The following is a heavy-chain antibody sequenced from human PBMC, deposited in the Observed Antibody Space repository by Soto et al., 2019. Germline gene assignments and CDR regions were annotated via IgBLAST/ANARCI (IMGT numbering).Heavy chain of an antibody. J-gene: IGHJ4*02. V-gene: IGHV3-23*01. CDR3: ANAEHPRRRMGFDY. CDR2: ISATGGST. Sequence: GGSLRLSFAVSGFTFASYVMTWVRQAPGKGLEWVSSISATGGSTYYAGSVKGRFTISRDNSKNTLFLQMNSLRAKDTAIYYCANAEHPRRRMGFDYWGQGTLVTVSS. D-gene: IGHD2-8*01. CDR1: GFTFASYV.